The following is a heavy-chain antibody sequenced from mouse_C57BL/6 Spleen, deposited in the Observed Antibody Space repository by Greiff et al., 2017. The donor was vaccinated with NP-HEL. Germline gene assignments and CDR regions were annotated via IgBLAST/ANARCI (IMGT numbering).Heavy chain of an antibody. V-gene: IGHV1-82*01. J-gene: IGHJ2*01. CDR2: IYPGDGDT. Sequence: QVHVKQSGPELVKPGASVKISCKASGYAFSSSWMNWVKQRPGKGLEWIGRIYPGDGDTNYNGKFKGKATLTADKSSSTAYMQLSSLTSEDSAVYFCVQTAQAKGPHYWGQGTTLTVSS. D-gene: IGHD3-2*02. CDR3: VQTAQAKGPHY. CDR1: GYAFSSSW.